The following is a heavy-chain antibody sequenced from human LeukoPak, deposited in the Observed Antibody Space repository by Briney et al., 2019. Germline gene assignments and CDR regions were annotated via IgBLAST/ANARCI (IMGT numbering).Heavy chain of an antibody. V-gene: IGHV3-30*18. CDR3: AKDTRIPPIRGVNSPYFDY. J-gene: IGHJ4*02. Sequence: GGSLRLSCAASGFTFSSYGMHWVRQAPGKGLEWVAVISYDGSNKYYADSVKGRFTISRDNSKNTLYLQMNSLRAEDTAVYYCAKDTRIPPIRGVNSPYFDYWGQGTLVTVSS. CDR1: GFTFSSYG. D-gene: IGHD3-10*01. CDR2: ISYDGSNK.